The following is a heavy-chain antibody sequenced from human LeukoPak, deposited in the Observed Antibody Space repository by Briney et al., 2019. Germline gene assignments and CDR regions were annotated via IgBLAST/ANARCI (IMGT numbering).Heavy chain of an antibody. CDR3: AKEKFSSGFFDY. J-gene: IGHJ4*02. Sequence: GGSLRLSCVASGFTFSTYAMSWVRQAPGKGLEWVSAISGSGTRTYYADCVKGRFTISRDNSKNTLFLQMNSLRAEDTAIFYCAKEKFSSGFFDYWGQGTLLTVSS. CDR1: GFTFSTYA. V-gene: IGHV3-23*01. D-gene: IGHD6-19*01. CDR2: ISGSGTRT.